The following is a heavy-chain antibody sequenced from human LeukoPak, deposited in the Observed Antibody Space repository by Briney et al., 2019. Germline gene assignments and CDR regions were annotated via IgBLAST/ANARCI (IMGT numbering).Heavy chain of an antibody. D-gene: IGHD2-2*01. CDR2: ISGSGGST. J-gene: IGHJ6*02. CDR3: AKGSTSGYYCCGMDG. Sequence: GGSLRLSCAASGFTFSSYAMSWVRQAPGKGLEWVSAISGSGGSTYYADSVKGRFTISRNNSKNTLYLQMNSLRADDAAVYYSAKGSTSGYYCCGMDGWGQGTTVTVSS. CDR1: GFTFSSYA. V-gene: IGHV3-23*01.